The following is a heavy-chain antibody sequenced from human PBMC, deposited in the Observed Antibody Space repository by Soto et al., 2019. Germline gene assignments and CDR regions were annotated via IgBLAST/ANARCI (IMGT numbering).Heavy chain of an antibody. J-gene: IGHJ1*01. Sequence: SETLSLTCTVSGVSITTSSYFWGWIRQPPGKGLEWLGSVYYSGSTYYNPSLKSRVTISVDTSKNQFSLKLTSVTAADTAVYYCANNLRGDYYFSQHWGQGTRVTVPS. D-gene: IGHD2-21*02. CDR1: GVSITTSSYF. V-gene: IGHV4-39*01. CDR2: VYYSGST. CDR3: ANNLRGDYYFSQH.